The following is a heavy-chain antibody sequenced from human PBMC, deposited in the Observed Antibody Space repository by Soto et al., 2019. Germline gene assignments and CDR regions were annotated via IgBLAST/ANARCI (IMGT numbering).Heavy chain of an antibody. D-gene: IGHD3-22*01. J-gene: IGHJ4*02. Sequence: PVGSLRLSCAASGFTFSSYSMNWVRQAPGKGLEWVSSISSSGYYIYYRDSVKGRFTISRDNAKQSLYLQMNSLGAEDTAVYYCAKIGDFDSNGNYHYFDHWGQGALVTVSS. CDR2: ISSSGYYI. V-gene: IGHV3-21*01. CDR3: AKIGDFDSNGNYHYFDH. CDR1: GFTFSSYS.